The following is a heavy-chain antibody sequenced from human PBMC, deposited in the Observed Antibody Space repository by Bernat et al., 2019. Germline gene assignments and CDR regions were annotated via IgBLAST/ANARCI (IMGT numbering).Heavy chain of an antibody. CDR1: GYTFTSYY. CDR3: ARDTVNTGGFYDFDY. D-gene: IGHD4-17*01. Sequence: QVQLVQSGAEVKKPGASVKVSCKASGYTFTSYYMHWVRQAPGQGLEWMGIINPSGGSTSYAQKFQGRVTMTRDTSTSTVYMELSSLRSEDTDVYYCARDTVNTGGFYDFDYWGQGTLVTVSS. CDR2: INPSGGST. V-gene: IGHV1-46*03. J-gene: IGHJ4*02.